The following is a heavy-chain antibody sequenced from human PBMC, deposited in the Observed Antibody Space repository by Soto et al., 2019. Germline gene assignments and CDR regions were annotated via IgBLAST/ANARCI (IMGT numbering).Heavy chain of an antibody. J-gene: IGHJ4*02. V-gene: IGHV1-8*01. CDR3: ARGQARGAHFEH. CDR2: MNPNSGNT. D-gene: IGHD3-10*01. CDR1: GYTFTRYD. Sequence: ASVKVSCKASGYTFTRYDINWVRQATGQGLEWMGWMNPNSGNTGYAQKFQGRVTMTRNTSISTAYMELSSLRSEDTAVYYCARGQARGAHFEHWGQGPLVTVSS.